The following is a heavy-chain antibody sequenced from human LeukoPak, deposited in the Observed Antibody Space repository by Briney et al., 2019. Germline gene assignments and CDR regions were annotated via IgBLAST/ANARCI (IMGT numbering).Heavy chain of an antibody. CDR3: ARLRFLEWLFPWFDP. CDR1: GGSISSYY. D-gene: IGHD3-3*01. CDR2: IHYTGTT. Sequence: SETLSLTCTVSGGSISSYYWSWIRQPPGKGLEWIGYIHYTGTTRYNPSPKSRITISVDTPKNQFSLKLSSVTATDTAVYYCARLRFLEWLFPWFDPWGQGTLVTVSS. V-gene: IGHV4-59*08. J-gene: IGHJ5*02.